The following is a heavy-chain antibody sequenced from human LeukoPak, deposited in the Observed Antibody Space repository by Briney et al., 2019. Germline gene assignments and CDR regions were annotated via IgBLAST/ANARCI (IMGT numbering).Heavy chain of an antibody. CDR3: AKERFCSGGSCYASHDLH. V-gene: IGHV3-23*01. CDR2: VSGSGDFT. D-gene: IGHD2-15*01. J-gene: IGHJ4*02. Sequence: GGSLRLSCEGSGFTFKTYAMSWVRQAPGKGLEWVSGVSGSGDFTDYADSVKGRFTISRDNPKNTLFLQLSSLRVEDTAIYCCAKERFCSGGSCYASHDLHWGQGTLVTVSS. CDR1: GFTFKTYA.